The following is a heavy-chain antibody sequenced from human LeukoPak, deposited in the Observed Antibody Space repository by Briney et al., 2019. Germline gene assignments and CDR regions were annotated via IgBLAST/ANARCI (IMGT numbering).Heavy chain of an antibody. CDR1: GGTFSSYA. CDR2: IIPIFGTA. Sequence: SVKVSCKASGGTFSSYAISWVRQAPGQGLEWMGGIIPIFGTANYAQKFQGRVTITADKSTSTAYMELSSLRSDDTAVYYCATVPERRFLEWLPLVYWGQGTLVTVSS. J-gene: IGHJ4*02. CDR3: ATVPERRFLEWLPLVY. V-gene: IGHV1-69*06. D-gene: IGHD3-3*01.